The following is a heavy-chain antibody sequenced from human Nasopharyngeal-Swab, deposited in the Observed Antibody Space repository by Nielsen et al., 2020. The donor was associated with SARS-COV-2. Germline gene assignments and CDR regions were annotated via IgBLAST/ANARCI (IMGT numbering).Heavy chain of an antibody. CDR2: VSNNDGSLT. CDR3: AKDDFCPACAFDV. V-gene: IGHV3-23*01. D-gene: IGHD2-21*02. Sequence: GESLKISCAASGFDFWKYALSWVRQAPGKGLEWVSTVSNNDGSLTFYADSVKGRFTISRDTSKNTVSLQMNSLRAEDTAVYYCAKDDFCPACAFDVWGQGTNVPVSS. J-gene: IGHJ3*01. CDR1: GFDFWKYA.